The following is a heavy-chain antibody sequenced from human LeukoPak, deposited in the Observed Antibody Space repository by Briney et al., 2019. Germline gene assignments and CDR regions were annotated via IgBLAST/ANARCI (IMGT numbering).Heavy chain of an antibody. D-gene: IGHD2-21*02. CDR1: GGSFTSADNY. J-gene: IGHJ4*02. CDR3: ARGELLYDY. Sequence: PSQTLSLTCTVSGGSFTSADNYCSCIRQPPGKGLEWGGYIHYSGSTFYNPSLKSLLTMSVDTSKNQFSLKLNSVTAADTAVYYCARGELLYDYWGQGTLVTVSS. CDR2: IHYSGST. V-gene: IGHV4-30-4*01.